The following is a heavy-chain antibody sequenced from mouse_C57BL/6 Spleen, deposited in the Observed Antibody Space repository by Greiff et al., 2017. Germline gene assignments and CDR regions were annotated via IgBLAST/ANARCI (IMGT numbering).Heavy chain of an antibody. J-gene: IGHJ1*03. V-gene: IGHV1-53*01. D-gene: IGHD1-1*01. CDR2: INPSNGGT. Sequence: VQLQQPGTELVKPGASVKLSCKASGYTFTSYWMHWVKQRPGQGLEWIGNINPSNGGTNYNEKFKSKATLTVDKSSSTAYMQLSSLTSVDSAVYYCARLFTTVVTYWYFDVWGTGTTVTVSS. CDR1: GYTFTSYW. CDR3: ARLFTTVVTYWYFDV.